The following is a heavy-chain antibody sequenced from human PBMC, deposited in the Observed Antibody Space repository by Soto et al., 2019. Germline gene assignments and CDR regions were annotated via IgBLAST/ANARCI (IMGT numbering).Heavy chain of an antibody. CDR3: ARGVPTGYSSGEAFDI. V-gene: IGHV3-30-3*01. CDR1: GFTFSSYA. D-gene: IGHD6-19*01. Sequence: QVQLVESGGGVVQPGRSLRLSCAASGFTFSSYAMHWVRQAPGKGLEWVAVISYDGSNKYYADSVKGRFTISRDNSKNTLYLQMNSLRAEDTAVYYCARGVPTGYSSGEAFDICGQGTMVTVSS. J-gene: IGHJ3*02. CDR2: ISYDGSNK.